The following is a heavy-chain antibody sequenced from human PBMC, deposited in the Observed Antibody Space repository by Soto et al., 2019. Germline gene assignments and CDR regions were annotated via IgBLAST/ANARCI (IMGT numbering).Heavy chain of an antibody. V-gene: IGHV4-4*07. CDR2: INTDGLS. Sequence: SETLSLTCNVSGVSITSHYWSWIRQSAGGGLEWMGRINTDGLSTYSPSFKSRLTMSLDTSKNQVSLRLISVTAADTAVYFCARVPVAVAATEDYYGLDVWGQGTTVTVSS. D-gene: IGHD2-15*01. J-gene: IGHJ6*02. CDR3: ARVPVAVAATEDYYGLDV. CDR1: GVSITSHY.